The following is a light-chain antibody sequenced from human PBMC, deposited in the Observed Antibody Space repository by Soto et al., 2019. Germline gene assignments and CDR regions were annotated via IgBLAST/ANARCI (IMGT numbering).Light chain of an antibody. Sequence: DIPLTQSPSFLSASVGDRVTITCRASQVISTYLAWYQQKPGKAPKLLIYAASTLQSGVPSRFSGSGSGTEFTLTISSLQPEDFATYYCQQLNSYPRTFGQGTEVEIK. CDR3: QQLNSYPRT. J-gene: IGKJ1*01. V-gene: IGKV1-9*01. CDR2: AAS. CDR1: QVISTY.